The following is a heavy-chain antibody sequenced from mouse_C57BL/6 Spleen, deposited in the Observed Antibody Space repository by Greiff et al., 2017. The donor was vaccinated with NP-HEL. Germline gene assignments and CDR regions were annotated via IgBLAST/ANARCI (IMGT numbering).Heavy chain of an antibody. V-gene: IGHV1-85*01. J-gene: IGHJ3*01. CDR1: GYTFTSYD. CDR3: ARSGGLYDGYYDAY. CDR2: IYPRDGST. D-gene: IGHD2-3*01. Sequence: QVQLKESGPELVKPGASVKLSCKASGYTFTSYDINWVKQRPGQGLEWIGWIYPRDGSTKYNEKFKGKATLTVDTSSSTAYLELHSLTSEDSAVYFCARSGGLYDGYYDAYWGQGTLVTVSA.